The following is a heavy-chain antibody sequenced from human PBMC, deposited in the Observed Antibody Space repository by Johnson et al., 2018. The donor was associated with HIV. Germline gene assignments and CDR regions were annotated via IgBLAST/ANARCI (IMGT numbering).Heavy chain of an antibody. CDR3: ARGSSSWYGTDAFDI. CDR2: ISSSRSTI. Sequence: QVQLVESGGGLVQPGGSLRLSCGASGFSVSNNYMSWIRQAPGKGLEWVSYISSSRSTIYYADSVKGRFTISRDNAKNSLYLQMNSLRAEDTAVYYCARGSSSWYGTDAFDIWGQGTMVTVSS. CDR1: GFSVSNNY. V-gene: IGHV3-11*04. J-gene: IGHJ3*02. D-gene: IGHD6-13*01.